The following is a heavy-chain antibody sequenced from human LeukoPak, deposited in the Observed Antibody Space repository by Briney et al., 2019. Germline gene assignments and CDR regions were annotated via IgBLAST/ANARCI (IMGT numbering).Heavy chain of an antibody. V-gene: IGHV3-23*01. CDR2: IRNYGGST. CDR1: GFTFSSYD. Sequence: QPGGSLRLSCAASGFTFSSYDMSWVRQAPGKGLEWVSGIRNYGGSTYYADSVKGRFTISRDNSKKTLYLQMNSLRAEDTAVYYCANPAPGVVYLYWGQGTLVTVSS. J-gene: IGHJ4*02. D-gene: IGHD2-8*02. CDR3: ANPAPGVVYLY.